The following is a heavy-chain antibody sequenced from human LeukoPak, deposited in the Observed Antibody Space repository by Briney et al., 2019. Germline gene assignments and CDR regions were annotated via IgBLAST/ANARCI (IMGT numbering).Heavy chain of an antibody. CDR1: GGSISSGGYS. CDR2: IYHSGST. CDR3: ARASSYCGGDCRGGFDY. J-gene: IGHJ4*02. Sequence: SETLSLTCAVSGGSISSGGYSWSWIRQPPGKGLEWIGYIYHSGSTYYNPSLKSRVTISVDRSKNQFSLKLSSVTAADTAVYYCARASSYCGGDCRGGFDYWGQGTLVTVSS. D-gene: IGHD2-21*02. V-gene: IGHV4-30-2*01.